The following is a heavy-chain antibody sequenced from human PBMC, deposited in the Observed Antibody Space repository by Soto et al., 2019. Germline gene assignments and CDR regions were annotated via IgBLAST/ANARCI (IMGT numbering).Heavy chain of an antibody. D-gene: IGHD1-26*01. CDR2: IWYDGSNK. CDR3: ARGSMRVGATDVFDI. Sequence: QVQLVESGGGVVQPGRSLRLSCAASGFTFSIYGMHWVRQAPGKGLEWVVVIWYDGSNKYYADSVKGRFTISRDNSKNSLYLQMNSLRAEDTAVYYCARGSMRVGATDVFDIWGQGTMVTVSS. CDR1: GFTFSIYG. V-gene: IGHV3-33*01. J-gene: IGHJ3*02.